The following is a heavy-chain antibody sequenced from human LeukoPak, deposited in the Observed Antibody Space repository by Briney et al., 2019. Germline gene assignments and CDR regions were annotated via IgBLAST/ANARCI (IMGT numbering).Heavy chain of an antibody. CDR1: GFTFNSCS. V-gene: IGHV3-21*01. CDR2: ISSSSIYK. D-gene: IGHD3-10*01. Sequence: GGSLRPSCAASGFTFNSCSMNWVRQAPGKGLEWVSSISSSSIYKYYADSVKGRFTISGDNAKNSLYLQMNSLRAEDTAVYYCASVNRDNYGSLFDYWGQGTLVTVSS. CDR3: ASVNRDNYGSLFDY. J-gene: IGHJ4*02.